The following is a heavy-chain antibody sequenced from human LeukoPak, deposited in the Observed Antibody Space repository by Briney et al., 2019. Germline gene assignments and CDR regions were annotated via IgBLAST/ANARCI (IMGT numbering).Heavy chain of an antibody. J-gene: IGHJ5*02. V-gene: IGHV1-69*01. Sequence: GSSVKVSCKASGGTFSSYAISWVRQAPGQGLEWMGGIIPIFGTANYAQKFQGRVMITADESTSTAYMELSSLRSEDTAVYYCARGFLEWLLYRNWFDPWGQGTLVTVSS. CDR2: IIPIFGTA. CDR3: ARGFLEWLLYRNWFDP. CDR1: GGTFSSYA. D-gene: IGHD3-3*01.